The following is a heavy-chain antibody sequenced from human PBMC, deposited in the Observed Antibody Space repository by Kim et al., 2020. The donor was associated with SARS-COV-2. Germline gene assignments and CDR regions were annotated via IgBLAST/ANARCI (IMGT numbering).Heavy chain of an antibody. CDR1: GFTFSDYY. CDR3: ARANGEYGTHAFDI. Sequence: GGSLRLSCAASGFTFSDYYMSWIRQAPGKGLEWVSYISSSGSTIYYADSVKGRFTISRDNAKNSLYLQMNSLRAEDTDVYYCARANGEYGTHAFDIWGQGTMVTVSS. CDR2: ISSSGSTI. J-gene: IGHJ3*02. D-gene: IGHD4-17*01. V-gene: IGHV3-11*01.